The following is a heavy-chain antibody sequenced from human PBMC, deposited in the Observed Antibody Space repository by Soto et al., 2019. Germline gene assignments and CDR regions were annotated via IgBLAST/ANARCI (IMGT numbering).Heavy chain of an antibody. V-gene: IGHV3-9*01. Sequence: GGSLRLSCAASGFTFDDYAMHWVRQAPGQGLEWVSGISWNSGSIGYADSVKGRFTISRDNAKNSLYLQMNSLRAEDTALYYCAKDPYYYDSSGPLQSWWYYYYGMDVWGQGTTVTVSS. CDR3: AKDPYYYDSSGPLQSWWYYYYGMDV. CDR2: ISWNSGSI. CDR1: GFTFDDYA. D-gene: IGHD3-22*01. J-gene: IGHJ6*02.